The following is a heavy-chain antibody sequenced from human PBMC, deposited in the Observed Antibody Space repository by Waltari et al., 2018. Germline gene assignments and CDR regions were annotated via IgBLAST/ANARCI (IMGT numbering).Heavy chain of an antibody. Sequence: EVQLVESGGGLVQPGGSLRLSCAASGFTFSSYWMTWVRQSPGKGLEWVANIKQDGSEKNYVDSVKGRVTISRDNAKNSLYLQMNSLRAEDTAVYYCERDQVVYATYAFDYWGQGTLVTVSS. CDR2: IKQDGSEK. CDR1: GFTFSSYW. V-gene: IGHV3-7*04. D-gene: IGHD2-8*02. CDR3: ERDQVVYATYAFDY. J-gene: IGHJ4*02.